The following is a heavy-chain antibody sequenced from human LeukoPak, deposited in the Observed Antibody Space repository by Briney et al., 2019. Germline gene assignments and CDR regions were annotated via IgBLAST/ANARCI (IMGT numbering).Heavy chain of an antibody. Sequence: GRTLRLSCAPSGFTFSRYWIHWVRQAPGKGMVWVSRIVTDGSNTNYADSVKGRFTISRDNAQNTVYLQMNSLRSEDTAVYYCAKAYNYASGSYVWWFDPWGQGTLVTVSP. CDR2: IVTDGSNT. CDR3: AKAYNYASGSYVWWFDP. J-gene: IGHJ5*02. V-gene: IGHV3-74*01. D-gene: IGHD3-10*01. CDR1: GFTFSRYW.